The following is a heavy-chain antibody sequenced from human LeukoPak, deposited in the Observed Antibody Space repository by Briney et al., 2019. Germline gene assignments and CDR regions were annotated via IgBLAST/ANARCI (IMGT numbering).Heavy chain of an antibody. CDR3: ASQSYGRFDY. CDR2: IKQDGSEK. V-gene: IGHV3-7*02. CDR1: GFTFSNYW. J-gene: IGHJ4*02. D-gene: IGHD5-18*01. Sequence: GSLRPSCAASGFTFSNYWMSWVRQAPGKGLEWVANIKQDGSEKSYVDSVKGRFTISRDNAKNSLYLQMNSLRAEDTAVYYCASQSYGRFDYWGQGTLVTVSS.